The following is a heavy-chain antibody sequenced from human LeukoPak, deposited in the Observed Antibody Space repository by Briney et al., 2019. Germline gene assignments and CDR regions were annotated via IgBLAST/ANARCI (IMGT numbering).Heavy chain of an antibody. J-gene: IGHJ4*02. Sequence: ASVKVSCKASGYTFTGYYMHWVRQAPGQGLEWMGWINPNSGGKNYAQKFQGRVTMTRDTSISTAYMELSRLRSDDTAVYYCARVCSGYDCPFDYWGQGTLVTVSS. CDR2: INPNSGGK. V-gene: IGHV1-2*02. D-gene: IGHD5-12*01. CDR1: GYTFTGYY. CDR3: ARVCSGYDCPFDY.